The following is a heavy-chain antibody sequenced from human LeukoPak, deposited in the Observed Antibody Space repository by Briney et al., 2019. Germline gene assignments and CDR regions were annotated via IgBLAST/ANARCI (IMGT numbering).Heavy chain of an antibody. J-gene: IGHJ4*02. V-gene: IGHV3-7*03. CDR3: ARDQYDTWSRRGNFDS. Sequence: PGGSLRLSCAASGFTFSNSWMKWVRQAPGKGLEWVASIKQDGSERYYVDSVKGRFTISRDNTKNSLYLQMNSLRVEDTAVFYCARDQYDTWSRRGNFDSWGQGTLVIVSS. D-gene: IGHD3-3*01. CDR2: IKQDGSER. CDR1: GFTFSNSW.